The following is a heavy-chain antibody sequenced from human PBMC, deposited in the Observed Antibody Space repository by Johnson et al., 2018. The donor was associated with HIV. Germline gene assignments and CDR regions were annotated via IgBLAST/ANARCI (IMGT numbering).Heavy chain of an antibody. V-gene: IGHV3-30*04. Sequence: QVQLVESGVGVVQPGRSLRLSCAASGFTFSSYAMHWVRQAPGKGLEWVAVISYDGSNKYYADSVKGRFTISRDNSKNTLYLQMNSLRAEDTAVYYCAKVYSSSVPAPGIWGQGTMVTVSS. CDR1: GFTFSSYA. CDR3: AKVYSSSVPAPGI. CDR2: ISYDGSNK. D-gene: IGHD6-6*01. J-gene: IGHJ3*02.